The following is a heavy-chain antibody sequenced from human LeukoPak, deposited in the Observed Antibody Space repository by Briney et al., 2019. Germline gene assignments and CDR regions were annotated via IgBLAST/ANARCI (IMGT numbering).Heavy chain of an antibody. CDR1: GFTFSSYW. CDR2: INSDGSST. V-gene: IGHV3-74*01. CDR3: ARAEYGYLGGY. D-gene: IGHD4-17*01. J-gene: IGHJ4*02. Sequence: GGSLRLSCAASGFTFSSYWMHWVRQAPGKGLVWVSRINSDGSSTSYADSVKGRFTISRDNAKNTLYLQMNSLRAEDTAVYYCARAEYGYLGGYWGQGTLVTVSS.